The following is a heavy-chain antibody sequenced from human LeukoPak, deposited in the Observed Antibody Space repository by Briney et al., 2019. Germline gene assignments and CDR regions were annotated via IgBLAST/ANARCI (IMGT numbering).Heavy chain of an antibody. J-gene: IGHJ5*02. V-gene: IGHV1-8*01. CDR1: GYTFTSYD. D-gene: IGHD4-17*01. CDR2: MNPNSGNT. CDR3: AKYPHRYGDYPGPFDP. Sequence: ASVKVSCKASGYTFTSYDINWVRQATGQGLEWMGWMNPNSGNTGYAQKFQGRVTMTRNTSISTAYMELSSLRSEDTAMYYCAKYPHRYGDYPGPFDPWGQGILVTVSS.